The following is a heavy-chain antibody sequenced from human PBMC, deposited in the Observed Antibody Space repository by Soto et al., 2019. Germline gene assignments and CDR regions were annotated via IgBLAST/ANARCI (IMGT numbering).Heavy chain of an antibody. CDR3: ARVEYDIWSCYFYYKDV. Sequence: QVQLQESGPGLVKPSQTLSLTCTVSGGSISSGGYYWSWIRQHPGKGLEWIGYIYYSGSTYYNPSLKSPVTIPVETSKNQYSLKLSSVTAANTTVYYCARVEYDIWSCYFYYKDVWRKGTTVAVSS. V-gene: IGHV4-31*01. D-gene: IGHD3-3*01. CDR2: IYYSGST. J-gene: IGHJ6*03. CDR1: GGSISSGGYY.